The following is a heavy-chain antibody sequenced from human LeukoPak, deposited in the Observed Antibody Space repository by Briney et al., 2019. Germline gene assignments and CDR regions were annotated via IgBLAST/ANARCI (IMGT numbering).Heavy chain of an antibody. CDR3: ARVVGAPEY. V-gene: IGHV3-11*04. CDR1: GFTFRDYA. CDR2: ISSFGDTT. D-gene: IGHD1-26*01. J-gene: IGHJ4*02. Sequence: GGSLRLSCAGSGFTFRDYATSWVRQAPGTGLEWVSYISSFGDTTYYADSVKGRFTISRDNADNSLFLQMDRLRAEDTAVYYCARVVGAPEYWGQGTRVIVSS.